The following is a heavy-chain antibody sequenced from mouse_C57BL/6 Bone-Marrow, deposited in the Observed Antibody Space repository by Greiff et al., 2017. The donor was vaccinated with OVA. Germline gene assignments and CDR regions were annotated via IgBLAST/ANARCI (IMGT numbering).Heavy chain of an antibody. CDR3: ARGFNDYDGAWFAY. J-gene: IGHJ3*01. Sequence: VQLQQSGPELVKPGASVKMSCKASGYTFTDYNMHWVKQSHGKSLEWIGHINPNNGGTSYNQKFKGKATLTVNKSSSTAYMELRSLTSEDSAVYYCARGFNDYDGAWFAYWGQGTLVTVSA. D-gene: IGHD2-4*01. CDR2: INPNNGGT. CDR1: GYTFTDYN. V-gene: IGHV1-22*01.